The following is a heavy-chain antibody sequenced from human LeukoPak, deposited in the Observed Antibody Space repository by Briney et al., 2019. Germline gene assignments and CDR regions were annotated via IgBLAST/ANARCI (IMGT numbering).Heavy chain of an antibody. CDR3: ARGGGRGDYNERYYFDY. CDR1: GFTFSSYE. V-gene: IGHV3-48*03. Sequence: GGSLRLSCAASGFTFSSYEMNWVRQAPGKGLEWVSYISSSGSTIFYSDSVKGRFTISRDNAKNSVHLQMNSLRAEDTAVYYCARGGGRGDYNERYYFDYWGQGTLVTVSS. J-gene: IGHJ4*02. D-gene: IGHD3-22*01. CDR2: ISSSGSTI.